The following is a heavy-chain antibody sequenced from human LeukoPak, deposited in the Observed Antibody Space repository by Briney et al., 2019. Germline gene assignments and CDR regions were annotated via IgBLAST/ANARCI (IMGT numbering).Heavy chain of an antibody. V-gene: IGHV3-23*01. J-gene: IGHJ4*02. Sequence: GGSLRLSCAAPGFTFSSYAMSWVRQAPGKGLEWVSAISGSGGSTYYADSVKGRFTISRDNSKNTLYLQMSSLRAEDTAVYYCAKDQQSSSWYRRSKHPAYYFDYWGQGTQVTVSS. CDR1: GFTFSSYA. CDR2: ISGSGGST. CDR3: AKDQQSSSWYRRSKHPAYYFDY. D-gene: IGHD6-13*01.